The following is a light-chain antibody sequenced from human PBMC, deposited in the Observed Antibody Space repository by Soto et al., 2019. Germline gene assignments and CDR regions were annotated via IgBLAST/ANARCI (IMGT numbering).Light chain of an antibody. CDR2: GAS. CDR3: QQYGSSRT. Sequence: EIVLPQSPGTLSLSPGERATLSCRASQSVSSSYLAWYQQKPGQAPRLLIYGASFRATGIPDRFSGSGSGTDFTLTISRLEPEDFAVYYCQQYGSSRTFGQGTKVDIK. CDR1: QSVSSSY. J-gene: IGKJ1*01. V-gene: IGKV3-20*01.